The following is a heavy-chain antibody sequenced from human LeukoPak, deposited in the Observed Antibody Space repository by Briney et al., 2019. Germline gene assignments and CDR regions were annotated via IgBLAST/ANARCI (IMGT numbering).Heavy chain of an antibody. CDR3: AREVVAGILLNYYYMDV. J-gene: IGHJ6*03. Sequence: GGSLRLSCAASGFTFSSYSMNWVRQAPGKGLEWVSSISSSSSYIYYADSVKGRFTISRDDAKNSLYLQMNSLRAEDTAVYYCAREVVAGILLNYYYMDVWGKGTTVTVSS. CDR2: ISSSSSYI. CDR1: GFTFSSYS. D-gene: IGHD6-19*01. V-gene: IGHV3-21*01.